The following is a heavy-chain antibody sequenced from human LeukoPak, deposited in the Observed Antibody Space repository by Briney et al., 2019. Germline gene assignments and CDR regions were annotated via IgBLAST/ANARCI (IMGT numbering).Heavy chain of an antibody. CDR3: ARHGGYCSSTSCSVVDY. CDR1: GGSFSGSC. V-gene: IGHV3-7*01. Sequence: ETLSLTCAVYGGSFSGSCWSWIRQPPGKGLEWVANIKQDGSEKYYVDSVKGRFTISRDNAKNSLYLQMNSLRAEDTAVYYCARHGGYCSSTSCSVVDYWGQGTLVTVSS. CDR2: IKQDGSEK. J-gene: IGHJ4*02. D-gene: IGHD2-2*01.